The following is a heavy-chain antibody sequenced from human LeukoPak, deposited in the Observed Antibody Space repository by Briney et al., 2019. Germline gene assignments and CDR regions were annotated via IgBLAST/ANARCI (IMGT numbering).Heavy chain of an antibody. CDR2: ISSSGSTI. J-gene: IGHJ4*02. CDR3: ARGIHDKYDFWSGYYLDY. D-gene: IGHD3-3*01. V-gene: IGHV3-48*03. Sequence: SGGSLRLSCAASGFTFSSYEMNWVRQAPGKGLEWVSYISSSGSTIYYADSVKGRFTISRDNSKNTLYLQMNSLRAEDTAVYYCARGIHDKYDFWSGYYLDYWGQGTLVTVSS. CDR1: GFTFSSYE.